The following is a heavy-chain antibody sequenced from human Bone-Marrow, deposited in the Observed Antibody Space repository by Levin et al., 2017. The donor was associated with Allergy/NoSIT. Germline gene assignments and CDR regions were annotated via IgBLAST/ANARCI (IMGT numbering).Heavy chain of an antibody. CDR1: GFTFRTYW. CDR2: INSDGSGT. CDR3: ARDVSPDNGDYGTDAFDI. J-gene: IGHJ3*02. Sequence: ASVKVSCAASGFTFRTYWMHWVRQAPGKGLVWVSRINSDGSGTSYADSVKGRFTFPRDNAKNTLYMQMNSLRAEDTAVYYCARDVSPDNGDYGTDAFDIWGQGTMVTVSS. V-gene: IGHV3-74*01. D-gene: IGHD4-17*01.